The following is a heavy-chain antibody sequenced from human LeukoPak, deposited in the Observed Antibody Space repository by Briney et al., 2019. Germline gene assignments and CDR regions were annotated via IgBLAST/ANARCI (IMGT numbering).Heavy chain of an antibody. CDR2: IKQDGSDK. V-gene: IGHV3-7*01. D-gene: IGHD6-6*01. J-gene: IGHJ4*02. Sequence: PGGSLRLSCAASGFTFSSYWMSWVRQAPGKGLEWVANIKQDGSDKYYVDSVKGRFTISRDNAKNSLYLQINSLRAEDTAVYYCARDSSSSSFDYWGQGTLVTVSS. CDR3: ARDSSSSSFDY. CDR1: GFTFSSYW.